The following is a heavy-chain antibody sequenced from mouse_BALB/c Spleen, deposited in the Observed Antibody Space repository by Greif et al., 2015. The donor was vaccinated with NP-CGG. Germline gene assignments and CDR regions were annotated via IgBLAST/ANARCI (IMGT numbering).Heavy chain of an antibody. Sequence: QVQLQQSGPELVKPGASVKISCKASGYSFTSYYIHWVKQRPGQGLEWIGWIFPGSGNTKYNEKFKGKATLTADTSSSXAYMQLSSLTSEDSAVYFSARDGNNAMDYWGQGTSVTVSS. V-gene: IGHV1-66*01. CDR3: ARDGNNAMDY. CDR1: GYSFTSYY. D-gene: IGHD2-1*01. CDR2: IFPGSGNT. J-gene: IGHJ4*01.